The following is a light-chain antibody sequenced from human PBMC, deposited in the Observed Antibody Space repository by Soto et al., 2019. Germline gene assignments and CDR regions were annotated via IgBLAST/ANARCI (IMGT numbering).Light chain of an antibody. CDR3: QQSYFTPT. Sequence: DIQMTQSPSSLSASVGDRVTITCRASQSISNYLNWYQQKPGKAPKLLIYAASSLQSGVPSRFSGTGSGSDFSLTISILQPEFVATYYCQQSYFTPTFGQGTKLEIQ. V-gene: IGKV1-39*01. J-gene: IGKJ2*01. CDR1: QSISNY. CDR2: AAS.